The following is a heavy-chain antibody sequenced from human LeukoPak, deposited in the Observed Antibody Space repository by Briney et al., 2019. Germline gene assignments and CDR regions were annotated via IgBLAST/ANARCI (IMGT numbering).Heavy chain of an antibody. D-gene: IGHD2-21*01. Sequence: SETLSLTCSVSGGSISSSNYYWAWIRQPPGKGLEWIESIHYSGSTYYSPTLDSYYNPSLKGRVTISIDTSNNQFSLKVTSVTAADTAVYYCATEVNFYYYMDVWGKGTSVTVSS. V-gene: IGHV4-39*07. CDR3: ATEVNFYYYMDV. CDR1: GGSISSSNYY. CDR2: IHYSGSTYYSPTLDS. J-gene: IGHJ6*03.